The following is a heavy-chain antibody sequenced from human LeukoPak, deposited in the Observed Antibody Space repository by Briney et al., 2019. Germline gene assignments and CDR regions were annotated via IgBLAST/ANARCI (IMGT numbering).Heavy chain of an antibody. Sequence: SVKASCKASGRTFSSYVISWVRQAPGQGLEWMGGIIPIFGTANYVQKFQDRVTIITDEYTSPAYMELSSLRSEDTAVYYCATPALYYCSSTSCYLIHWGQGTLVTVSS. CDR1: GRTFSSYV. CDR2: IIPIFGTA. V-gene: IGHV1-69*05. CDR3: ATPALYYCSSTSCYLIH. J-gene: IGHJ4*02. D-gene: IGHD2-2*01.